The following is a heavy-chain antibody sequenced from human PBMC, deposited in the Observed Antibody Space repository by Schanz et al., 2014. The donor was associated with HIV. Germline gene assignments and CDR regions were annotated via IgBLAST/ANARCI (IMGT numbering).Heavy chain of an antibody. CDR1: GYTLTGFY. CDR3: AKGLQKFDWRSPFDY. Sequence: QVHLVQSGAEVKKPGASVKVSCKASGYTLTGFYLHWLRQAPGQGLEWMGWINTRTGDTIYAERLQGRVTLTRDTSINTAYMTLSRLGSDDTAVYFCAKGLQKFDWRSPFDYWGQGTLLTVSS. V-gene: IGHV1-2*02. J-gene: IGHJ4*02. D-gene: IGHD3-9*01. CDR2: INTRTGDT.